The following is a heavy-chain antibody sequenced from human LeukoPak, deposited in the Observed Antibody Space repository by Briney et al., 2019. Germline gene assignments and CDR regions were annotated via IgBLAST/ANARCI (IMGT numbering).Heavy chain of an antibody. CDR3: ARVKGGSGSYYGAFDI. CDR2: ISYDGSNK. Sequence: GGSLRLSCAASGFTFSSYAMHWVRQAPGKGLEWVAVISYDGSNKYYADSVKGRFTISRDNSRNTLYLQMNSLRAEDTAVYYCARVKGGSGSYYGAFDIWGQGTMVTVSS. D-gene: IGHD3-10*01. J-gene: IGHJ3*02. V-gene: IGHV3-30*04. CDR1: GFTFSSYA.